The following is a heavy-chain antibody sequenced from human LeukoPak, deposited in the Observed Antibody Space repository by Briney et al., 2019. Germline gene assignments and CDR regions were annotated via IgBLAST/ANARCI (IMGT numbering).Heavy chain of an antibody. Sequence: ASVKVSCKASGYTFSNYDSNWVRQAPGQGLEWLGWMNPKSTNTGYAQKFQGRVSMTRNTSISTAYMELSSLRSDDTAVYYCARGPPESTSSDYWGQGTLVAVSS. CDR2: MNPKSTNT. D-gene: IGHD2-2*01. CDR1: GYTFSNYD. V-gene: IGHV1-8*01. J-gene: IGHJ4*02. CDR3: ARGPPESTSSDY.